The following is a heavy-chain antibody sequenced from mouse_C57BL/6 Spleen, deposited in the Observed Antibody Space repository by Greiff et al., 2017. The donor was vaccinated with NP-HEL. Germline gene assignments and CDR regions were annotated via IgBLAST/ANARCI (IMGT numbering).Heavy chain of an antibody. V-gene: IGHV1-4*01. Sequence: QVQLQQSGAELARPGASVKMSCKASGYTFTSYTMHWVKQRPGQGLEWIGYINPSSGYTKYNQKFKDKATLTADKSSSTAYMQLSSLTSEDSAVYYCARWSSYAMDYWGQGTSVTVSS. J-gene: IGHJ4*01. D-gene: IGHD1-1*01. CDR2: INPSSGYT. CDR3: ARWSSYAMDY. CDR1: GYTFTSYT.